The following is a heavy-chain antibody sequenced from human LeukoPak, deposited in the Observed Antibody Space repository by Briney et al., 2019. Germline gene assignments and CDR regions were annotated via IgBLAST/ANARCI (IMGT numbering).Heavy chain of an antibody. D-gene: IGHD2-2*01. CDR2: INPNSGGT. CDR3: ARDEPERYCSSTSCPYYYGMDV. CDR1: GYTFTAYC. V-gene: IGHV1-2*06. J-gene: IGHJ6*02. Sequence: GASVKVSCKASGYTFTAYCMHWVRQAPGQGLEWMGRINPNSGGTNYALNFQGRVTMTRDTSISTAYMELSRLRSDDTAVYYCARDEPERYCSSTSCPYYYGMDVWGQGTTVTVSS.